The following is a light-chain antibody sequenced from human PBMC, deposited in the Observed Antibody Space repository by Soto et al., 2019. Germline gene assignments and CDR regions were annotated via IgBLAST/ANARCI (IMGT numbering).Light chain of an antibody. J-gene: IGKJ1*01. CDR1: QGFSSW. CDR3: QQYDTYSRT. Sequence: RMNRARSSLSASTVDSAIPTGRASQGFSSWLAWYQQKPGKAPKLLIYAASSLQSGVPSRFTGRGSGTEFTLAISSLQPDDFATYYCQQYDTYSRTFGQGTKV. CDR2: AAS. V-gene: IGKV1D-16*01.